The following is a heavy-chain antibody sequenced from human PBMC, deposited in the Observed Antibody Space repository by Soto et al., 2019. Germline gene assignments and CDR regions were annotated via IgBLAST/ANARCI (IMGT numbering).Heavy chain of an antibody. D-gene: IGHD3-9*01. CDR3: AGNYYDILTGYYINYYGMDV. CDR2: ISYDGSNK. Sequence: GGSLRLSCAASGFTFSSYAMHWVRQAPGKGLEWVAVISYDGSNKYYAGSVKGRFTISRDNSKNTLYLQMNSLRAEDTAVYYCAGNYYDILTGYYINYYGMDVWGQGTTVTVSS. V-gene: IGHV3-30-3*01. J-gene: IGHJ6*02. CDR1: GFTFSSYA.